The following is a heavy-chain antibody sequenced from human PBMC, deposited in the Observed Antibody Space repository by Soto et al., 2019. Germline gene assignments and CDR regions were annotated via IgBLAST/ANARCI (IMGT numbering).Heavy chain of an antibody. CDR1: GDSFSNKW. D-gene: IGHD5-12*01. J-gene: IGHJ6*02. CDR3: ARLSGYSSGYYYGIDV. Sequence: PGESLKISCKGSGDSFSNKWIGWVRQMPGKGLEWMGIIHPDDSDSIYTPSFQGQVTISADRSISTTYLQWATLKASDTATYYCARLSGYSSGYYYGIDVWGQGTTVTV. CDR2: IHPDDSDS. V-gene: IGHV5-51*01.